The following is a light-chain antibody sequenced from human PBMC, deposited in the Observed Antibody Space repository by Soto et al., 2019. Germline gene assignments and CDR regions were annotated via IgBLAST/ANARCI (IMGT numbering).Light chain of an antibody. CDR3: QQYYSSLLFT. V-gene: IGKV3-20*01. J-gene: IGKJ3*01. CDR1: QSVSSSY. Sequence: EIVLTQSPGTLSLSPGDRATLSCRASQSVSSSYLAWYQQKPGQAPRLLIYGASSRATGIPDWFSGSGSGTDVTLTISRREHEDFAVYYCQQYYSSLLFTFGPGTKVDIK. CDR2: GAS.